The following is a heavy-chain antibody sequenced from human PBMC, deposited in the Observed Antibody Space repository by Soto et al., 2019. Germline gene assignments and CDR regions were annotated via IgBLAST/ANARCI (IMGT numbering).Heavy chain of an antibody. V-gene: IGHV3-23*01. CDR3: AKDGDYEFWSGYSGTYGMDV. Sequence: GGSLRLSCAASGFTFSSYAMSWVRQAPGKGLEWVSAISGSGGSTYYADSVKGRFTISRDNSKNTLYLQMNSLRAEDTAVYYCAKDGDYEFWSGYSGTYGMDVWGQGTTVTVSS. D-gene: IGHD3-3*01. J-gene: IGHJ6*01. CDR2: ISGSGGST. CDR1: GFTFSSYA.